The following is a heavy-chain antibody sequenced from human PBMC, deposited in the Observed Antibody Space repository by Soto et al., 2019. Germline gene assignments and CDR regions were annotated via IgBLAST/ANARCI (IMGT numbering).Heavy chain of an antibody. Sequence: EVQLLESGGGLVQPGGSLRLSCAVSGFSFSNSAMTWVRQAPGKGLEWVSGISGSGDITYTTDSVKGRFAISRDTSKNVVYLQMRSLRAEDTAVYYCAKVPQWELRYHDWFFDYWGQGTLVTVSS. D-gene: IGHD3-9*01. CDR2: ISGSGDIT. J-gene: IGHJ4*02. V-gene: IGHV3-23*01. CDR1: GFSFSNSA. CDR3: AKVPQWELRYHDWFFDY.